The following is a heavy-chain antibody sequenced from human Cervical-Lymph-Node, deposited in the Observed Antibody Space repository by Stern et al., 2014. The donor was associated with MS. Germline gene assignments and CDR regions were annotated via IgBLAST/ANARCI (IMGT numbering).Heavy chain of an antibody. CDR1: GFTFGDYA. Sequence: EVQLVESGGGLVQPGRSLRISCTASGFTFGDYAMNWFRQAPGKGLEWVGFIRSRTYGETPEYGASVRGRFTISRDDSKATAYLQMDSLKTDDTAVYFCTRETKISAAAPRGFDYWGRGTLVTVSS. D-gene: IGHD6-13*01. J-gene: IGHJ4*02. CDR3: TRETKISAAAPRGFDY. V-gene: IGHV3-49*03. CDR2: IRSRTYGETP.